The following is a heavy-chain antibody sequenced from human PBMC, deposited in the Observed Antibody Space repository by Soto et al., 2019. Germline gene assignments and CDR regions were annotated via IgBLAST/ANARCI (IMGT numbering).Heavy chain of an antibody. D-gene: IGHD2-2*01. Sequence: SETLSLTCTVSGGSVSSESHYWSWVRQTPGKGLEWIGRIYTSGSTNYNPSLKSRVTMSVDTSKNQFSLKLSSVTAADTAVYYCARACSSNSCYDVFDYWGQGTLVTVSS. J-gene: IGHJ4*02. V-gene: IGHV4-61*01. CDR3: ARACSSNSCYDVFDY. CDR1: GGSVSSESHY. CDR2: IYTSGST.